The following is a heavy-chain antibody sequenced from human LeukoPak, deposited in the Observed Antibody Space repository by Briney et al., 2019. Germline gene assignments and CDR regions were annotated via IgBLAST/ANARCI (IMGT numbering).Heavy chain of an antibody. CDR1: GFTFSSYG. CDR2: ISYDGSNK. CDR3: AKDLLPVAGTSADY. J-gene: IGHJ4*02. V-gene: IGHV3-30*18. D-gene: IGHD6-19*01. Sequence: PGRSLRLSCAASGFTFSSYGMHWVRQAPGKGLEWVAVISYDGSNKYYADSVKGRFTISRDNSKNTLYLQMNSLRVEDTAVYYCAKDLLPVAGTSADYWGQGTLVTVSS.